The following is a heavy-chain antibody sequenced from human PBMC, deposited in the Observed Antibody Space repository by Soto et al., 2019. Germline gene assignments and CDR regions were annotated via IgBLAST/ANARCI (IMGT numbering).Heavy chain of an antibody. D-gene: IGHD6-19*01. CDR2: INQSGST. CDR3: ARGGLNSSGWYLGYYYYGMDV. CDR1: GGSFSGDY. V-gene: IGHV4-34*01. J-gene: IGHJ6*02. Sequence: SETLSLTCAVYGGSFSGDYWCGMLQPPGEGLEGIGEINQSGSTNYNPSLKSRVTISVHTSKNQFSLKLSSVTAADTAVYYCARGGLNSSGWYLGYYYYGMDVWGQGTTVTVSS.